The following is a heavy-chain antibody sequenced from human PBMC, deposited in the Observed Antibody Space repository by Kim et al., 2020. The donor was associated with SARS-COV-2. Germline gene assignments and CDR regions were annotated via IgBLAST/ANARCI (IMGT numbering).Heavy chain of an antibody. CDR3: ARGNGRLQSLYYFDY. Sequence: DSVQGRITISKDNSKNTLYLEMNSLRTEDTAVYFCARGNGRLQSLYYFDYWGQGTLVTVSS. D-gene: IGHD4-4*01. J-gene: IGHJ4*02. V-gene: IGHV3-30*01.